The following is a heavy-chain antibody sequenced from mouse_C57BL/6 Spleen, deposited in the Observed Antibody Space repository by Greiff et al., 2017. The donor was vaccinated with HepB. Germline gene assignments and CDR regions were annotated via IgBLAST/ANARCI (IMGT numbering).Heavy chain of an antibody. Sequence: VQLQQPGAELVRPGTSVKLSCKASGYTFTSYWMHWVKQRPGQGLEWIGVIDPSDSYTNYNQKFKGKATLTVDTSSSTAYMQLSSLTSEDSAVYYCARGYYGSSLYYAIDYWGQGTSVTVSS. CDR3: ARGYYGSSLYYAIDY. CDR1: GYTFTSYW. V-gene: IGHV1-59*01. D-gene: IGHD1-1*01. CDR2: IDPSDSYT. J-gene: IGHJ4*01.